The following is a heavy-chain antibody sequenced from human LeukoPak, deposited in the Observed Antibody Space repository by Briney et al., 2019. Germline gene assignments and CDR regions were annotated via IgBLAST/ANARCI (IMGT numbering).Heavy chain of an antibody. CDR3: AKGHSSSWYRDFYDY. J-gene: IGHJ4*02. D-gene: IGHD6-13*01. CDR2: ISWNSGSI. CDR1: GFTFDDYA. V-gene: IGHV3-9*01. Sequence: GRSLRLSCAASGFTFDDYAMHLVRQAPGKGLEWVSGISWNSGSIGYADSVKGRFTISRDNAKNSLYLQMNSLRAEDTALYYCAKGHSSSWYRDFYDYWGQGTLVTVSS.